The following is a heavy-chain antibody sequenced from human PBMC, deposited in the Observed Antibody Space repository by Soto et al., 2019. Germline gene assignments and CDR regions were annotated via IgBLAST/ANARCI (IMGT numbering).Heavy chain of an antibody. Sequence: ETLSLTCTVSGGSISRYYWNWIRQPPGKGLEWIGYIYYSGSTNYNPSLKSRVTISVDTSKNQFYLKLSSVTAADTAVYYCARDPGSGSYYGWFDPWGQGTLVTVSS. CDR1: GGSISRYY. CDR3: ARDPGSGSYYGWFDP. D-gene: IGHD3-10*01. J-gene: IGHJ5*02. CDR2: IYYSGST. V-gene: IGHV4-59*01.